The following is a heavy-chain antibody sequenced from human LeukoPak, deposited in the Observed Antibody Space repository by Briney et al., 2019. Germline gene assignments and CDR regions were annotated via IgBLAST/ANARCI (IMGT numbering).Heavy chain of an antibody. D-gene: IGHD1-26*01. CDR3: ARRLSGSYYAYFDC. J-gene: IGHJ4*02. CDR1: GFTFSSYA. CDR2: IKDDGSEK. V-gene: IGHV3-7*01. Sequence: GGSLRLSCAASGFTFSSYAMSWVRQAPGKGLEWVANIKDDGSEKYYVDSMKGRFTISRGNAKNSLYLQMNSLRAEDTAVYYCARRLSGSYYAYFDCWGQGTLVTVSS.